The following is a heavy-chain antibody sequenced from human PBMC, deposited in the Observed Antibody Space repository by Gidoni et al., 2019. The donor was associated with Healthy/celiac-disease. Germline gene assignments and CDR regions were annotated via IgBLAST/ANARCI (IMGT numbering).Heavy chain of an antibody. Sequence: QVQLQESGTGRVKPAQTMSLTCTGSGGSISRGGYDWRWSRQHPGKGLEWIGSLYYSGRTSYPPSLKSRVTISVDTSKNPFSLPLSSVTAAATAVYYCARARSITMVRGVRDYGMDVWGQGTTVTVSS. CDR1: GGSISRGGYD. D-gene: IGHD3-10*01. CDR3: ARARSITMVRGVRDYGMDV. V-gene: IGHV4-31*03. CDR2: LYYSGRT. J-gene: IGHJ6*02.